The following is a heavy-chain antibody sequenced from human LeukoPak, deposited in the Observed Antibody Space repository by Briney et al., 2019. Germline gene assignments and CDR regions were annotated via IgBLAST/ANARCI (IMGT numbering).Heavy chain of an antibody. CDR3: AKADYNAYDFDY. D-gene: IGHD4-11*01. CDR1: GFTLSSYA. J-gene: IGHJ4*02. Sequence: GGSLRLSCAVSGFTLSSYAMSWIRQAPGKGLEWVSAISAIGDGTYYADSVKGRFTFSRDNSKNTLYLQMTSLRPEDTAIYYCAKADYNAYDFDYWGQGTLVSVSS. V-gene: IGHV3-23*01. CDR2: ISAIGDGT.